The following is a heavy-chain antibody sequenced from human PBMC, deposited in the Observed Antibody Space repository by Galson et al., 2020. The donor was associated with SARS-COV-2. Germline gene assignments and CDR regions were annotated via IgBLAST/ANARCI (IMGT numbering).Heavy chain of an antibody. Sequence: SETLSLTCTVSGGSISSGSYYWSWIRQPAGKGLEWIGRIYTSGSTNYNPSLKSRVTISVDTSKNQFSLKLSSVTAADTAVYYCARSIVGATPALYYYYGMDVWGQGTTVTVSS. CDR3: ARSIVGATPALYYYYGMDV. V-gene: IGHV4-61*02. D-gene: IGHD1-26*01. J-gene: IGHJ6*02. CDR1: GGSISSGSYY. CDR2: IYTSGST.